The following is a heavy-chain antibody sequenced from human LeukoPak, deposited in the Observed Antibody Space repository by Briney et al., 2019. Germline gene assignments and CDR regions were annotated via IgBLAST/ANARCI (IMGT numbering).Heavy chain of an antibody. CDR1: GYTFTSYD. Sequence: ASVKVSCKASGYTFTSYDINWVRQATGQGLEWMGWMNPNSGNTGYAQKFQGRVTMTRNTSISTAYMGLSSLRSEDTAVYYCARSWVVVPAAMSHYYMDVWGKGTTVTVSS. CDR3: ARSWVVVPAAMSHYYMDV. CDR2: MNPNSGNT. V-gene: IGHV1-8*01. J-gene: IGHJ6*03. D-gene: IGHD2-2*01.